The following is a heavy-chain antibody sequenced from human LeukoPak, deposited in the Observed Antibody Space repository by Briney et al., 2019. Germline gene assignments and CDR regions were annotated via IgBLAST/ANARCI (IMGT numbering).Heavy chain of an antibody. V-gene: IGHV1-18*01. Sequence: ASVKVSCKASGYAFTSYGISWVRQAPGQGLEWMGWISAYNGNTNYAQKLQGRVTMTTDTSTSTAYMELRSLRSEDTAVYYCATYEMSSRHRRVRYWGQGTLVTVSS. D-gene: IGHD5-24*01. CDR1: GYAFTSYG. CDR2: ISAYNGNT. CDR3: ATYEMSSRHRRVRY. J-gene: IGHJ4*02.